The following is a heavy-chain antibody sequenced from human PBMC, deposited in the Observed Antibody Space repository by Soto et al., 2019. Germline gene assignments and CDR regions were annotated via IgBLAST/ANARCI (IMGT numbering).Heavy chain of an antibody. Sequence: GGSLRLSCAASGFTFSSYAMSWVRQAPGKGLEWVSAISGSGGSTYYADSVKGRFTISRDNSKNTLYLQMNSLRAEDTAVYYCAKGATMVRGAPARNYYYYYMDVWGKGTTVTVSS. CDR1: GFTFSSYA. J-gene: IGHJ6*03. D-gene: IGHD3-10*01. CDR2: ISGSGGST. V-gene: IGHV3-23*01. CDR3: AKGATMVRGAPARNYYYYYMDV.